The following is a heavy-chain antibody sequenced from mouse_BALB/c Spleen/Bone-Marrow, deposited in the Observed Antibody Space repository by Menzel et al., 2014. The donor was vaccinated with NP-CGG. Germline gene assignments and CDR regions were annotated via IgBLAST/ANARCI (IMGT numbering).Heavy chain of an antibody. CDR1: GFTFSHYW. D-gene: IGHD4-1*01. J-gene: IGHJ2*01. CDR2: IRLKSNNYAT. Sequence: EVKLEESGGGLVQPGESMKLSCVVSGFTFSHYWMNWVRQSPEKGLEWVAEIRLKSNNYATHYAESVKGRFTISRDDSKSSVYLRMNNLRAEDTGIYYCTRTGTGYFDYWGQGTTLTVSS. CDR3: TRTGTGYFDY. V-gene: IGHV6-6*02.